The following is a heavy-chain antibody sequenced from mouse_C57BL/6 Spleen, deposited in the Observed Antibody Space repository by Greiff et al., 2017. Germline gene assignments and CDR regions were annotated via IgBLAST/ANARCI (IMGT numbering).Heavy chain of an antibody. J-gene: IGHJ4*01. V-gene: IGHV1-54*01. Sequence: QVQLQQSGAELVRPGTSVKVSCKASGYAFTNYLIEWVKQRPGQGLEWIGVINPGSGGTNYNEKFKGKATLTADKSSSTAYMQLSSLTSEDSAVYFCARSIYYDYSYYSMDYWGQGTSVTVSS. CDR1: GYAFTNYL. D-gene: IGHD2-4*01. CDR3: ARSIYYDYSYYSMDY. CDR2: INPGSGGT.